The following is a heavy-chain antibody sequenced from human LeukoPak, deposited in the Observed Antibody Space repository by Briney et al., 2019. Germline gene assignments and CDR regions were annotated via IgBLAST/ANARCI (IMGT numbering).Heavy chain of an antibody. D-gene: IGHD3-3*01. J-gene: IGHJ4*02. CDR3: ARENLGVVTD. CDR1: GGSISSYY. V-gene: IGHV4-59*12. Sequence: SETLSLTCTVSGGSISSYYWSWIRQPPGKGLEWIGYIYYSGSTNYNPSLKSRVTISVDTSKNHFSLKLSSVTAADTAVYYCARENLGVVTDWGQGTLVTVSS. CDR2: IYYSGST.